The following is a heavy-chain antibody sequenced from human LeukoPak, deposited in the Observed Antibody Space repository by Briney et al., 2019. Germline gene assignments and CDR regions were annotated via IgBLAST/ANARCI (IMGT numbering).Heavy chain of an antibody. CDR3: ARSRIQLWLRASDDAFDI. Sequence: GGSLRLSCAASGFTVSSNYMSWVRQAPGKGLEWVSVIYSGGSTYYADSVKGRFTISRDDSKNTLYLQMNSLRAEDTAVYYCARSRIQLWLRASDDAFDIWGQGTMVTASS. V-gene: IGHV3-53*01. CDR1: GFTVSSNY. J-gene: IGHJ3*02. D-gene: IGHD5-18*01. CDR2: IYSGGST.